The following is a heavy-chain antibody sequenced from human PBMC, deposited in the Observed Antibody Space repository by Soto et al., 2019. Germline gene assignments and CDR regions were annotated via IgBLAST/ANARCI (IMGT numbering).Heavy chain of an antibody. Sequence: GGSLRLSCAASGFTFSSYAMSWVRQAPGKGLEWVSAISGSGGSTYYADSVKGRFTISRDNSKNTLYLQMNSLRAEDTAVYYCAKDQGTKVPHMTTVTFVDYWGQGTLVTVSS. CDR3: AKDQGTKVPHMTTVTFVDY. V-gene: IGHV3-23*01. J-gene: IGHJ4*02. D-gene: IGHD4-17*01. CDR1: GFTFSSYA. CDR2: ISGSGGST.